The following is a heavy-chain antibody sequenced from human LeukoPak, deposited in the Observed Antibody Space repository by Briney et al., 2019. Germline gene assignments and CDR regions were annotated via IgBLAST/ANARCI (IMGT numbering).Heavy chain of an antibody. CDR3: AKSTAEYQLLYEDY. CDR2: ISGSGGST. D-gene: IGHD2-2*02. V-gene: IGHV3-23*01. J-gene: IGHJ4*02. CDR1: GFTFSSYA. Sequence: GGSLRLSCAASGFTFSSYAMSWVRQAPGKGLEWVSAISGSGGSTYYADSVKGRFTISRDNSKNTLYLQMNSLRAEDTAVYYCAKSTAEYQLLYEDYWGQGTLVTASS.